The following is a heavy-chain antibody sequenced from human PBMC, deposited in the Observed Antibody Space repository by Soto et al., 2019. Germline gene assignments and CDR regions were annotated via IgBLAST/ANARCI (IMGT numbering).Heavy chain of an antibody. CDR1: GFTFSSYA. CDR3: AAERGAVTKWILAY. D-gene: IGHD4-4*01. J-gene: IGHJ4*02. V-gene: IGHV3-23*01. Sequence: GGSLRLSCAASGFTFSSYAMSWVRQAPGKGLEWVSAISGSGGSTYYADSVKGRFTISRDNSKNTLYLQMNSLRAEDTAVYYCAAERGAVTKWILAYWGQGTLVTVSS. CDR2: ISGSGGST.